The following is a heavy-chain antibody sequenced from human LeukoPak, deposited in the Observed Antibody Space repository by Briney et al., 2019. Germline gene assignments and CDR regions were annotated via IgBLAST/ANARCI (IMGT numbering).Heavy chain of an antibody. CDR2: INHSGST. CDR3: ARVTYGDPLGY. J-gene: IGHJ4*02. Sequence: SETLSLTCAVYGGSFSGYYWSWIRQPPGKGLEWIGKINHSGSTNYNPSLKSRVTISVDTSKNQFSLKLSSVTAADTAVYYCARVTYGDPLGYWGQGTLVTVSS. V-gene: IGHV4-34*01. CDR1: GGSFSGYY. D-gene: IGHD4-17*01.